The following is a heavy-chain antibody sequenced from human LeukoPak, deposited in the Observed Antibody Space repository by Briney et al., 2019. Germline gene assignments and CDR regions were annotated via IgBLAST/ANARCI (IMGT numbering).Heavy chain of an antibody. V-gene: IGHV1-69*04. Sequence: PGASVKVSCKASGGTFSSYAISWVRQAPGQGLEWMGRIIPILGIANYAQKFQGRVTITADKSTSTAYMELSSLRSEDTAVYYCARATLPITQGSYYYYGMDVWGQGTTVTVSS. CDR3: ARATLPITQGSYYYYGMDV. CDR1: GGTFSSYA. J-gene: IGHJ6*02. CDR2: IIPILGIA.